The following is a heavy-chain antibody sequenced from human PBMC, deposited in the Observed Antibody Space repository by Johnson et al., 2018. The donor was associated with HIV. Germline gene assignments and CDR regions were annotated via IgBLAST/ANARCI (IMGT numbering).Heavy chain of an antibody. J-gene: IGHJ3*02. Sequence: VQLVESGGDVVRPGGSLRLSCAACGFTFSSYDMHWVRQATGKGLEWVSRSKSDGSTTTYADSVKGRFTISRDKAKNTLHLQMNSLRVEDTAVYYCAKDLRQVLVNDVFDIWGQGTVVTVSS. D-gene: IGHD4/OR15-4a*01. CDR1: GFTFSSYD. CDR2: SKSDGSTT. CDR3: AKDLRQVLVNDVFDI. V-gene: IGHV3-74*01.